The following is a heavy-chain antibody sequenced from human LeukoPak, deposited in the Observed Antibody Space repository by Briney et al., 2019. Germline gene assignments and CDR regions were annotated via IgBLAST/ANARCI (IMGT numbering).Heavy chain of an antibody. CDR3: ARDESYYGSGRRGFDY. J-gene: IGHJ4*02. V-gene: IGHV1-3*01. Sequence: GASVKVSCKASGYTFTSYAIHWVRQAPGQRLERMGWINAGNGDTKSSQRLQGRVTITRDTSASTAYMELSSLRSEDTAVYYCARDESYYGSGRRGFDYWGQGTLVTVSS. CDR1: GYTFTSYA. D-gene: IGHD3-10*01. CDR2: INAGNGDT.